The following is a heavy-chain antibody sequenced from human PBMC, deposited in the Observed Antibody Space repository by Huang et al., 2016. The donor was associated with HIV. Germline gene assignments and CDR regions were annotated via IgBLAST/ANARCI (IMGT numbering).Heavy chain of an antibody. Sequence: QVQLEQWGAGLLKPSETLSLTCAVYGGSFSGYFWNWSRQSPGKGLEWIGQINHAGVTDYNPSLKSRATRSVDTSKNQVALKLTSVTAADTAIYYCAREIMISFGGPFDSWGHGNLVTVSS. CDR1: GGSFSGYF. V-gene: IGHV4-34*02. CDR2: INHAGVT. J-gene: IGHJ5*01. D-gene: IGHD3-16*01. CDR3: AREIMISFGGPFDS.